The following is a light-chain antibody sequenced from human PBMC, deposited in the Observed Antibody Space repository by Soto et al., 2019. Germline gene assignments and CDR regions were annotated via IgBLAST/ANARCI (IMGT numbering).Light chain of an antibody. CDR3: LNYNNAPQT. V-gene: IGKV1-39*01. CDR2: ASS. Sequence: DIHMTQSPSSLSASLGDRVTITFRASQRINSDLNWYQQTPGKAPELLIYASSILQSGVPSRFSGSGSGTDFTLTISGLQPEDVATYYCLNYNNAPQTFGQGTKVDI. J-gene: IGKJ1*01. CDR1: QRINSD.